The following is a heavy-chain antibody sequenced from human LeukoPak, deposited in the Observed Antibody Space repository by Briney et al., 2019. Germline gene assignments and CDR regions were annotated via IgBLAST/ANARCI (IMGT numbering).Heavy chain of an antibody. CDR3: AGESAPSY. J-gene: IGHJ4*02. CDR2: ISGTGSYT. Sequence: GGSLRLSCGASGFTFSSYGVYWVRQAPGKGLEWVSSISGTGSYTHYADSVKGRFVISRDNAKSSLYLQMNSLRDEDTGVYYCAGESAPSYWGQGTRVSVSS. V-gene: IGHV3-21*01. CDR1: GFTFSSYG.